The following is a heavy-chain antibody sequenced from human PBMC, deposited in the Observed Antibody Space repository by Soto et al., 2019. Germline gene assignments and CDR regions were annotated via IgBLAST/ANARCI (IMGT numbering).Heavy chain of an antibody. J-gene: IGHJ4*02. CDR1: GGSISSSSYY. V-gene: IGHV4-39*01. D-gene: IGHD3-16*02. CDR3: ARHFPPRYYFDY. Sequence: NPSETLSLTCTVSGGSISSSSYYWGWIRQPPGKGLEWIGSIYYSGSTYYNPSLKSRVTISVDTSKNQFSLKLSSVTAADTAVYYCARHFPPRYYFDYWGQGTLVTVSS. CDR2: IYYSGST.